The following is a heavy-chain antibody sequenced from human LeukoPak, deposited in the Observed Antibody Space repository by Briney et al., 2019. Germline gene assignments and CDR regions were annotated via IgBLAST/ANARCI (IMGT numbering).Heavy chain of an antibody. CDR2: ISAYNGNT. V-gene: IGHV1-18*01. D-gene: IGHD5-12*01. CDR1: GYTFTSYG. J-gene: IGHJ4*02. CDR3: ARDQRRGYSGHDCDY. Sequence: GASVKVSCKASGYTFTSYGISWVRQAPGQGLEWMGWISAYNGNTNYAQKLQGRVTMTTDTSTSTAHMELRSLRSDDTAVYYCARDQRRGYSGHDCDYWGQGTLVTVSS.